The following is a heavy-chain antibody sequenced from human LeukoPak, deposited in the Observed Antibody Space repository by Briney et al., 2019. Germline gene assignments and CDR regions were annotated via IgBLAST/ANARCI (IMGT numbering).Heavy chain of an antibody. CDR2: INPNSGGT. D-gene: IGHD3-9*01. Sequence: ASVKVSCKASGYTFTGYYMHWVRQSPGQGLEWMGCINPNSGGTNYAQKFQGRVTMTRDTSISTAYMELSRLRSDDTAVYYCARGHYDILTGYYSDYWGQGTLVTVSS. V-gene: IGHV1-2*02. CDR1: GYTFTGYY. CDR3: ARGHYDILTGYYSDY. J-gene: IGHJ4*02.